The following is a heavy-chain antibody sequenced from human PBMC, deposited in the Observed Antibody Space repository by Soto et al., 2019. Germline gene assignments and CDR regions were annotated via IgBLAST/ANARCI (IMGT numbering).Heavy chain of an antibody. J-gene: IGHJ4*02. CDR2: IWYDGSNK. CDR1: GFTFSSYG. Sequence: GGSLRLSCAASGFTFSSYGMHWVRQAPGNGLEWVAVIWYDGSNKYYADSVKGRFTISRDNSKNALYLQMNSLRAEDTAVYYCARPPNTVTTEGYFDYWGQGTQVTVSS. D-gene: IGHD4-17*01. V-gene: IGHV3-33*01. CDR3: ARPPNTVTTEGYFDY.